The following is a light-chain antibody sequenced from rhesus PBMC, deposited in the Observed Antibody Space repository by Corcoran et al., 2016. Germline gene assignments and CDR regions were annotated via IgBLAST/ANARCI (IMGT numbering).Light chain of an antibody. Sequence: EIVLTQSPATLSLSPGARATLSCRASQSVSSSLAWYQQKPGQAPRLLIYDASSRATGIPDRFSGSGSGTDFTLTISSLEPEDVGVYYYQQYSNWPTFGQGTKVEIK. V-gene: IGKV3-35*01. CDR1: QSVSSS. CDR3: QQYSNWPT. J-gene: IGKJ1*01. CDR2: DAS.